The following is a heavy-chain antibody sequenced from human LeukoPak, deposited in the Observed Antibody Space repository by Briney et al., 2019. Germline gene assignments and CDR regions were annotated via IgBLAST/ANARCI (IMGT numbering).Heavy chain of an antibody. J-gene: IGHJ4*02. CDR2: ISGSGGST. CDR3: AKDREDKNYGDYVLDY. Sequence: PGGSLRLSCAASGFTISNYAMSWVRQASGKGLEWVSAISGSGGSTYYADSVKGRFTISRDNSKNTLYLQMNSLRAEDTAVYYCAKDREDKNYGDYVLDYWGQGTLVTVSS. V-gene: IGHV3-23*01. CDR1: GFTISNYA. D-gene: IGHD4-17*01.